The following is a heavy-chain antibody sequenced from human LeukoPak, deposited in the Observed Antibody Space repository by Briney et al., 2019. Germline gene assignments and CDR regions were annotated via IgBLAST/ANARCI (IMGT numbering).Heavy chain of an antibody. CDR1: GFTFSSYA. J-gene: IGHJ4*02. D-gene: IGHD6-19*01. CDR2: ISYDGSNK. Sequence: GGSLRLSCAASGFTFSSYAMHWVRQAPGKGLEWVAVISYDGSNKYYADSVKGRFTISRDNSKNALYLQMNSLRAEDTAVYYCAKGVQWAVPGSCLDSWGLGTLVTVSS. CDR3: AKGVQWAVPGSCLDS. V-gene: IGHV3-30-3*01.